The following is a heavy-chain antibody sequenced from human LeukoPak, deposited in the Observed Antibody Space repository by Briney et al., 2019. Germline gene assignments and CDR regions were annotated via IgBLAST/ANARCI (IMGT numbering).Heavy chain of an antibody. Sequence: GGSLRLSCAASGFTVSSCGMYWVRQAQGKGLEWVAVIWYDGSNKYYADSVKGRFTISRDNSKNTLYLQMNSLRAEDTAVYYCARDGGPGYCSSTSCYFWESLYGSGSSYYYYGMDVWGQGTTVTVSS. V-gene: IGHV3-33*01. CDR1: GFTVSSCG. CDR2: IWYDGSNK. J-gene: IGHJ6*02. D-gene: IGHD2-2*01. CDR3: ARDGGPGYCSSTSCYFWESLYGSGSSYYYYGMDV.